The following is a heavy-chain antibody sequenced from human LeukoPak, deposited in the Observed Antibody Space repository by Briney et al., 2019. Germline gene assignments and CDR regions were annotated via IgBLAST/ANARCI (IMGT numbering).Heavy chain of an antibody. CDR2: IYAGGGT. D-gene: IGHD6-13*01. Sequence: GGSLRLSCAASGVTVSSSYMSWVRQAPGKGLEWVSVIYAGGGTYYADSVKGRFTISRDKSKNTLFLQMNSLRAEDTAVYYCAKAPPHSSFDYWGQGTLVTVSS. J-gene: IGHJ4*02. CDR3: AKAPPHSSFDY. V-gene: IGHV3-53*01. CDR1: GVTVSSSY.